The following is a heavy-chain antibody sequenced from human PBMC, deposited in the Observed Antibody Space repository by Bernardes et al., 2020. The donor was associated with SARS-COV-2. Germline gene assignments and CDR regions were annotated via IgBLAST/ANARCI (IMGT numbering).Heavy chain of an antibody. J-gene: IGHJ4*02. CDR3: ARVVDYFDY. V-gene: IGHV4-31*03. D-gene: IGHD2-2*01. Sequence: SETLSLTCTVSGDSISSGGHYWSWIRQHPGKGLEWIGYIHYSGTTYYKTSLKSRVTISVDPSKNQFSLKLSSMTAADTAVYFCARVVDYFDYWGQGALVTVSS. CDR2: IHYSGTT. CDR1: GDSISSGGHY.